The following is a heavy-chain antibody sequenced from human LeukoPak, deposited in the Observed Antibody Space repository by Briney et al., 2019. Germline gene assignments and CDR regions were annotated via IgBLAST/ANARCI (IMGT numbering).Heavy chain of an antibody. CDR3: AKDPSVYHGDYIIR. Sequence: GGSLRLSCAASGFTFSNYAVHWVRQAPGKGLEWVALVSFDGSNQIYADSVKGRFAISRDNSKNTLYLQINSLRAEDTAVYYCAKDPSVYHGDYIIRWGQGTLVTVSS. CDR2: VSFDGSNQ. V-gene: IGHV3-30*09. CDR1: GFTFSNYA. J-gene: IGHJ4*02. D-gene: IGHD4-17*01.